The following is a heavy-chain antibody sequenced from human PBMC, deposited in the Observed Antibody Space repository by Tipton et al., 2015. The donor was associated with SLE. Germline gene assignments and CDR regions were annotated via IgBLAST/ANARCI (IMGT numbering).Heavy chain of an antibody. CDR2: ISGHNGNT. V-gene: IGHV1-18*01. CDR3: ARFVWSYYSGMDV. J-gene: IGHJ6*02. D-gene: IGHD3-16*01. Sequence: SGAEVKVSCKASGYTFTSYGIYWVRQAPGQGLEWMGWISGHNGNTNYVQKFQDRVTMTTDTSTSTAYMELRSLRSDDTAVYYCARFVWSYYSGMDVWGQGTTVTVSS. CDR1: GYTFTSYG.